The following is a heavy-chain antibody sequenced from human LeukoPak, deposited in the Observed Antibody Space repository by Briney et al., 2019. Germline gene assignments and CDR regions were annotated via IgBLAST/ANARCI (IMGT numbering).Heavy chain of an antibody. CDR3: ARGLITVVPAASIGY. Sequence: GGSLRLSCAASGFTFDDCGMSWVRQAPGKGLEWVSGINWNGGSTGYADSVKGRFTISRDNAKNSLYLQMNSLRAEDTALYYCARGLITVVPAASIGYWGQGTLITVSS. V-gene: IGHV3-20*04. CDR1: GFTFDDCG. D-gene: IGHD2-2*01. J-gene: IGHJ4*02. CDR2: INWNGGST.